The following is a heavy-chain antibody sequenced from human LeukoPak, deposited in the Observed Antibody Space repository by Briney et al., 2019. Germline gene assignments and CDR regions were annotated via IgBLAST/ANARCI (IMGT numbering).Heavy chain of an antibody. Sequence: PSETLSLTCTVSGGSISSYYWSWIRQPPGQGLEWIGYIYYSGNTNYNPSLKSRVTISVDTSKNRFSLKLSSVTAADTAVYYCARGSSSSYPDYWGQGTLVTVSS. J-gene: IGHJ4*02. V-gene: IGHV4-59*01. CDR2: IYYSGNT. CDR1: GGSISSYY. D-gene: IGHD6-6*01. CDR3: ARGSSSSYPDY.